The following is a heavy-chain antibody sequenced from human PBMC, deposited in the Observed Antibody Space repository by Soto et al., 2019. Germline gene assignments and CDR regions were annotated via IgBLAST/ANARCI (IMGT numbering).Heavy chain of an antibody. V-gene: IGHV4-59*02. CDR3: ARGRHAGFTHYFSP. CDR1: AGSATSHH. Sequence: SVTLSLTCFVSAGSATSHHRSWIRQFSRLGLEWIPYTPYTGNTNYNPSLQSRVTISLDTSKNQLSLKLTSMTAADTAVYYCARGRHAGFTHYFSPWGQGTLVTVAS. J-gene: IGHJ5*02. D-gene: IGHD1-26*01. CDR2: TPYTGNT.